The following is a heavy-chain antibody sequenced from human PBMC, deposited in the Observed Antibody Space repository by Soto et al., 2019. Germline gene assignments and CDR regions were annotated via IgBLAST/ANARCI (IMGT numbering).Heavy chain of an antibody. CDR2: IYYSGST. CDR1: GGSISSYY. Sequence: TSETLSLTCTVSGGSISSYYWSWIRQPPGKGLEWIGYIYYSGSTNYNPSLKSRVTISVDTSKNQFSLKLSSVTAADTAVYYCARVRSGNPDYWGQGTLVTVSS. D-gene: IGHD3-10*01. V-gene: IGHV4-59*01. CDR3: ARVRSGNPDY. J-gene: IGHJ4*02.